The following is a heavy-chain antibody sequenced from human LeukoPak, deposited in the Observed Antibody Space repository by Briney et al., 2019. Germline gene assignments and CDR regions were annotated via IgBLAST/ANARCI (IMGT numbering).Heavy chain of an antibody. Sequence: PGGSLRLSCAASGFTFSSYAMHWVRQAPGKGLEWVAVISYDGSNKYYADSVKGRFTISRDNSKNTLYLQMNSLRAEDTAVYYCARTPTQHWGQGTLVTVSS. CDR2: ISYDGSNK. CDR1: GFTFSSYA. J-gene: IGHJ1*01. V-gene: IGHV3-30-3*01. CDR3: ARTPTQH.